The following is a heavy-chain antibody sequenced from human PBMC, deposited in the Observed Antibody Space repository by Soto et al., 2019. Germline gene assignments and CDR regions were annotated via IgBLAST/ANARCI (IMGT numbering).Heavy chain of an antibody. CDR2: IIPSLRDT. CDR3: GRVPRYSFPTSDSLDQ. D-gene: IGHD5-18*01. J-gene: IGHJ4*02. Sequence: SVKVSCKASGGTFISYAIIWGRQAPGQGLEWVGGIIPSLRDTTYAQNFKGRVSITADISATTPYMELRDLPSEDTAVYYCGRVPRYSFPTSDSLDQWGQGTRVTVSS. CDR1: GGTFISYA. V-gene: IGHV1-69*06.